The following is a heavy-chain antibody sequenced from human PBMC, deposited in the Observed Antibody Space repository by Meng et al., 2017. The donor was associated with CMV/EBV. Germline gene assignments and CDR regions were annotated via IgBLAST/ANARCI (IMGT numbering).Heavy chain of an antibody. CDR2: ISSSSSTI. CDR1: GFTFSSYS. J-gene: IGHJ4*02. V-gene: IGHV3-48*04. Sequence: GGSLRLSCAASGFTFSSYSMNWVRQAPGKGLEWVSYISSSSSTIYYADSVKGRFTISRDNAENSLYLQMNSLRAEDTAVYYCARAVAGTAGDSDYWGQGTLVTVSS. D-gene: IGHD6-19*01. CDR3: ARAVAGTAGDSDY.